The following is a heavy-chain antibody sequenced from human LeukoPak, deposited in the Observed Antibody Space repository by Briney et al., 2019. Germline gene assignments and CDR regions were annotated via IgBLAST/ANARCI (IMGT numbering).Heavy chain of an antibody. D-gene: IGHD4-23*01. CDR1: GFTFSSYS. Sequence: PGGSLRLSCAASGFTFSSYSMNWVRQAPEKGLEWVSYISSSSSTIYYADSVKGRFTISRDNAKNSLYLQMNSLRAEDTAVYYCARSRQTTVVNDAFDIWGQGTMVTVSS. CDR3: ARSRQTTVVNDAFDI. V-gene: IGHV3-48*04. J-gene: IGHJ3*02. CDR2: ISSSSSTI.